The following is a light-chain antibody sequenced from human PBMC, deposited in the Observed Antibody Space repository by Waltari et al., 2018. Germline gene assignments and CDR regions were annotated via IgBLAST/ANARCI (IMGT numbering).Light chain of an antibody. J-gene: IGLJ3*02. Sequence: QSVLTQPPSASGTPGQRVTISCSGSASNIGGNLVNWYQQLPGKAPKLLIYRSDQRPSGLPDRFSGSKTGTSASLAISGVQSDDEADYFCASWDDSLNGHWVFGGGTKVTVL. CDR1: ASNIGGNL. V-gene: IGLV1-44*01. CDR2: RSD. CDR3: ASWDDSLNGHWV.